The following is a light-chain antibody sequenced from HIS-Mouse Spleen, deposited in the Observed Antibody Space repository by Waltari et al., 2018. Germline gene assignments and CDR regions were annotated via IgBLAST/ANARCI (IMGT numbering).Light chain of an antibody. CDR2: EDS. CDR1: ALPKKY. Sequence: SYELTQPPSVSVSPGQPARITCPGDALPKKYAYWYQQTSGQAPVLVIYEDSKRPSGIPERFSGSSSGTMATLTISGAQVEDEADYYCYSTDSSGNHRVFGGGTKLTVL. CDR3: YSTDSSGNHRV. J-gene: IGLJ2*01. V-gene: IGLV3-10*01.